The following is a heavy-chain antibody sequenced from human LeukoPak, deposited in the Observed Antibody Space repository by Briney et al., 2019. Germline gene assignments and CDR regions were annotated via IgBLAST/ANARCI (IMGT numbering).Heavy chain of an antibody. D-gene: IGHD3-16*01. J-gene: IGHJ4*02. CDR1: GFTFSSYG. V-gene: IGHV3-33*06. CDR2: IWYDGSNK. CDR3: AKDEAARLCLDY. Sequence: PGGSLRLSCAASGFTFSSYGMHWVRQAPGKGLEWVAVIWYDGSNKYYADSVKGRFTISRDNSKNTLYLQMNSLRAEDTAVYYCAKDEAARLCLDYWGQGTLVTVSS.